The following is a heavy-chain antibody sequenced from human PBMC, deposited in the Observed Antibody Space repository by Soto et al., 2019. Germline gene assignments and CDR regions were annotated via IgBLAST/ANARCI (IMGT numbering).Heavy chain of an antibody. CDR1: GGSFSGYY. J-gene: IGHJ5*02. D-gene: IGHD2-8*01. CDR2: INHSGST. V-gene: IGHV4-34*01. Sequence: SETLSLTCAVYGGSFSGYYWSWIRQPPGKGLEWIGEINHSGSTNYNPSLKSRVTISVDTSKNQFSLKLSSVTAADTAVYYCAREGCTNGVCYPHYGSGGINWFDPWGQGTLVTVSS. CDR3: AREGCTNGVCYPHYGSGGINWFDP.